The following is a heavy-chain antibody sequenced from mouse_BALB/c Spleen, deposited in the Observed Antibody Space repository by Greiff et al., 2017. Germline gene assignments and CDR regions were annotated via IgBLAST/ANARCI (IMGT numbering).Heavy chain of an antibody. CDR1: GYSITSDYA. D-gene: IGHD1-1*01. CDR2: ISYSGST. Sequence: EVQLVESGPGLVKPSQSLSLTCTVTGYSITSDYAWNWIRQFPGNKLEWMGYISYSGSTSYNPSLKSRISITRDTSKNQFFLQLNSVTTEDTATYYCARWDYYGSDYWGQGTTLTVSS. J-gene: IGHJ2*01. V-gene: IGHV3-2*02. CDR3: ARWDYYGSDY.